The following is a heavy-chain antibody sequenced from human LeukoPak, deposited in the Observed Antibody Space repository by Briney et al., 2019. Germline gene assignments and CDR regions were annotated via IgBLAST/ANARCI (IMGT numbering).Heavy chain of an antibody. J-gene: IGHJ4*02. Sequence: SETLSLTCTVSGGSISSYYWSWIRQPAGKGLEWIGYIYYSGSTNYNPSLKSRVTISVDTSKNQFSLKLSSVTAADTAVYYCASSGYSYGFNYWGQGTLVTVSS. CDR2: IYYSGST. CDR3: ASSGYSYGFNY. CDR1: GGSISSYY. D-gene: IGHD5-18*01. V-gene: IGHV4-59*08.